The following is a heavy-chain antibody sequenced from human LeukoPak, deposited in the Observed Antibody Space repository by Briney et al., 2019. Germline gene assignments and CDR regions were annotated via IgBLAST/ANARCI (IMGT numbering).Heavy chain of an antibody. J-gene: IGHJ4*02. Sequence: GGSLRLSCAASGFTFSSYAMHWVRQAPGKGLEWVALISNDGNNQYYADSVKGRFTISRDNSKNTVYMQMNSLRTEDTAVYYCAKVPDYYHGSGSYSYFDHWGQGTLVTVSS. CDR1: GFTFSSYA. D-gene: IGHD3-10*01. CDR3: AKVPDYYHGSGSYSYFDH. V-gene: IGHV3-30-3*01. CDR2: ISNDGNNQ.